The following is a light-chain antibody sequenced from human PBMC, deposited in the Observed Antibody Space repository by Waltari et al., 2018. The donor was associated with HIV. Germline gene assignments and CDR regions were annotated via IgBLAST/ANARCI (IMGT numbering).Light chain of an antibody. CDR1: SPNIGAASY. CDR3: QSYDSSLSGYV. J-gene: IGLJ1*01. CDR2: GNN. Sequence: QSVPTHPPSVSGAPGLRVTISFLGSSPNIGAASYSLWYQQLPGIAPKLLIHGNNNRPSGVPDRFSGSKSGTSASLAITGLQAEDEAVYSCQSYDSSLSGYVFGTGTKVTVL. V-gene: IGLV1-40*01.